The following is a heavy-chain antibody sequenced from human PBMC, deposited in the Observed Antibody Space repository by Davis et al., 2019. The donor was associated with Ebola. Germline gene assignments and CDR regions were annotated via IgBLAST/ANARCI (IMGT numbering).Heavy chain of an antibody. J-gene: IGHJ5*02. CDR1: GGTFRSYA. Sequence: SVTVSCKASGGTFRSYAISWVRQAPGQGLAWMGGIIPIFGTANYAQKFQGRVTITADESTSTAYMELSRLRSEDTAVYYCARVWVVPADPNWFDPWGQGTLVTVSS. D-gene: IGHD2-2*01. CDR2: IIPIFGTA. CDR3: ARVWVVPADPNWFDP. V-gene: IGHV1-69*13.